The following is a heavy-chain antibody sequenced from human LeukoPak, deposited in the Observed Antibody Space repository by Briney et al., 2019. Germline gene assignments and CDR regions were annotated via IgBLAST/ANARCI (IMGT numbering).Heavy chain of an antibody. CDR3: ARELSMVGYCSGGSCYDAFDI. V-gene: IGHV1-8*01. Sequence: GASVKVSCKASGYTFTSYDINWVRQATGQGLEWMGWMNPNSGNTGYAQKFQGRVTMTRNTSISTAYMELSSLRSEDTAVYYCARELSMVGYCSGGSCYDAFDIWGQGTMVTVSS. J-gene: IGHJ3*02. CDR1: GYTFTSYD. CDR2: MNPNSGNT. D-gene: IGHD2-15*01.